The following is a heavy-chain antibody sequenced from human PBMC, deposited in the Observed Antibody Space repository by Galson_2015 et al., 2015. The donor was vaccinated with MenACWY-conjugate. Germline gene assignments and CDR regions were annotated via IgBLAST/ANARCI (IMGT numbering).Heavy chain of an antibody. Sequence: SMRLCCAASGFAFNSYGIHWVRQPPGRGLEWVAVIWFDGTNKYYADSVKGRFTVSRDNPKNTLYLQMNSLTAEDTAVYYCARANRLSGYRNAFYYYYYMDVWGKGTTVTVSS. V-gene: IGHV3-33*01. CDR2: IWFDGTNK. CDR1: GFAFNSYG. CDR3: ARANRLSGYRNAFYYYYYMDV. J-gene: IGHJ6*03. D-gene: IGHD3-3*01.